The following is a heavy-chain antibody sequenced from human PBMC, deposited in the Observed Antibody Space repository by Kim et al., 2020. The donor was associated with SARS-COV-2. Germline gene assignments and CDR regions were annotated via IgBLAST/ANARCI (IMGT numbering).Heavy chain of an antibody. V-gene: IGHV3-30*18. Sequence: GGSLRLSCAASGFTFSSYGMHWVRQAPGKGLEWVAVISYDGSNKYYADSVKGRFTISRDNSKNTLYLQMNSLRAEDTAVYYCAKDLRQQLVHNYYYGMDVWGQGTTVTVSS. CDR1: GFTFSSYG. CDR2: ISYDGSNK. J-gene: IGHJ6*02. CDR3: AKDLRQQLVHNYYYGMDV. D-gene: IGHD6-13*01.